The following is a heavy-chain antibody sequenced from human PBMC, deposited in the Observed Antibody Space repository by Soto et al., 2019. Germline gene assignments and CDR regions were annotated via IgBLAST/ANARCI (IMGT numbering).Heavy chain of an antibody. Sequence: PSETLSLTCNVSGGSVNSGSYYWTWIRQPPGKRLEWIGYVYGSEGFNYNPSLKSRVTISVDTSKNQFSLRLRSVTAADTAVYYCARGDYALVDWGQGTLVTVSS. CDR1: GGSVNSGSYY. V-gene: IGHV4-61*01. CDR3: ARGDYALVD. D-gene: IGHD3-16*01. J-gene: IGHJ4*02. CDR2: VYGSEGF.